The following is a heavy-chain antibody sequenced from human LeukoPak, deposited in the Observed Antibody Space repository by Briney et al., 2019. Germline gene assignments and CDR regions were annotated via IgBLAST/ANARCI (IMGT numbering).Heavy chain of an antibody. CDR2: IYYTGTT. CDR1: GGSISSYY. J-gene: IGHJ4*02. CDR3: ARRSSGGWRYFDF. V-gene: IGHV4-59*08. D-gene: IGHD6-25*01. Sequence: SETLSLTCTVSGGSISSYYWSWMRQSPGKGVEWIGYIYYTGTTNYNPPLKSRVTISVDTSKNQFSLKVNSVTAADTAVYYCARRSSGGWRYFDFWGQGTLVTVSS.